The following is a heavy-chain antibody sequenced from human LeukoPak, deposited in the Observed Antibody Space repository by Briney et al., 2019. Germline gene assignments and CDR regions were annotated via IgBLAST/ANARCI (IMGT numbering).Heavy chain of an antibody. CDR2: ISGGGGVT. J-gene: IGHJ4*02. V-gene: IGHV3-23*01. Sequence: PGWSLRLSCAASGFTFSSYAMSWVRQAPGKGLEWVSAISGGGGVTYYADSVKGRFTISRDNSKNTLYLQMNSLRAEDTAVYYCAKDSRQYCSSTSCSHYFDYWGQGTLVTVSS. CDR1: GFTFSSYA. CDR3: AKDSRQYCSSTSCSHYFDY. D-gene: IGHD2-2*01.